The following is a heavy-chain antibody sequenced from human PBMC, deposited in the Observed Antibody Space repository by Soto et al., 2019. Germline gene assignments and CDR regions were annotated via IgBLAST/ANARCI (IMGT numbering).Heavy chain of an antibody. CDR1: GDSVTRSRYY. CDR3: ATEGGVVDANWFGP. CDR2: IYYSGST. J-gene: IGHJ5*02. Sequence: QLQLQESGPGLVKPSETLSLTCTVSGDSVTRSRYYWGWIRQPPGKGLEWIGSIYYSGSTYYKPSLTSRITITIDTSKNQFSLNMNSMTAADTAVYYCATEGGVVDANWFGPWGQGTLVTVSA. V-gene: IGHV4-39*02. D-gene: IGHD3-22*01.